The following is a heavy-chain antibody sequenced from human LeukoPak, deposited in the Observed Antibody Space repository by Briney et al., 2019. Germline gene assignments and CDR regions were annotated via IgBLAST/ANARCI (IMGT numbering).Heavy chain of an antibody. CDR3: ARVGDWGLYFDY. CDR2: IIPIFGTA. V-gene: IGHV1-69*05. Sequence: ASVKVSCKASGGTFSSYAIIWVRQAPGQGLEWMGRIIPIFGTANYAQKFQGRVTITRNASISTAYMELSSLRSEDTAVYYCARVGDWGLYFDYWGQGTLVTVSS. D-gene: IGHD7-27*01. J-gene: IGHJ4*02. CDR1: GGTFSSYA.